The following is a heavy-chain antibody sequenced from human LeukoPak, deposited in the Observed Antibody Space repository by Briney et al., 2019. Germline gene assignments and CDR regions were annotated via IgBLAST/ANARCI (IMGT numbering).Heavy chain of an antibody. D-gene: IGHD3-22*01. J-gene: IGHJ6*02. Sequence: GASVKVSCKASGYTFTSYYMHWVRQAPGQGLEWMGMINPSGGSTSYAQKFQGRVTMTRDTSTSTVYMELSSLRSEDTAVYYCAREYDSSGSSPGWYYGMDVWGQGTTVTVSS. CDR2: INPSGGST. CDR3: AREYDSSGSSPGWYYGMDV. CDR1: GYTFTSYY. V-gene: IGHV1-46*01.